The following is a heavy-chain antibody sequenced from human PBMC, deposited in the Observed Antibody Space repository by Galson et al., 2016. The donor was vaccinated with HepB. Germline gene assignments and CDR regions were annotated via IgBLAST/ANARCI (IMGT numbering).Heavy chain of an antibody. Sequence: QSGAEVKKPGESLKISCKGSGYSFTSHWIGWVRQMPGKGLEWMGIIYPGDSVTRYSPSFQGQVTISVDKSISTAYVQWSSLKASDAAIYYCTRRRAQWELGDAFDIWGQGTMVTVSS. CDR1: GYSFTSHW. J-gene: IGHJ3*02. D-gene: IGHD4-23*01. CDR3: TRRRAQWELGDAFDI. V-gene: IGHV5-51*01. CDR2: IYPGDSVT.